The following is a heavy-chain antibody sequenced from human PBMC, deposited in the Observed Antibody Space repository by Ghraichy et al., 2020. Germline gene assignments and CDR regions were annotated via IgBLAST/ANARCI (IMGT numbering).Heavy chain of an antibody. CDR1: GYTFTGYY. CDR2: INPNSGGT. V-gene: IGHV1-2*04. J-gene: IGHJ6*02. D-gene: IGHD4-17*01. CDR3: AREEGGYGDQTDYYYYGMDV. Sequence: ASVKVSCKASGYTFTGYYMHWVRQAPGQGLEWMGWINPNSGGTNYAQKFQGWVTMTRDTSISTAYMELSRLRSDDTAVYYCAREEGGYGDQTDYYYYGMDVWGQGTTVTVSS.